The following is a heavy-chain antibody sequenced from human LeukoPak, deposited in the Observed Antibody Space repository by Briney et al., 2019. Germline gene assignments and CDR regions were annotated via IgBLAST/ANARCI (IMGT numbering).Heavy chain of an antibody. CDR2: IYHSGST. J-gene: IGHJ3*02. D-gene: IGHD4-17*01. Sequence: SETLSLTCTVSGYSISSGYYWGRIRQPPGEGLEWIGSIYHSGSTYYNPSLKSRVTISGDTSKNQFSLKLSSVTAADTAVYYCARVIYGDYVGGDAFDIWGQRTMVTASS. V-gene: IGHV4-38-2*02. CDR3: ARVIYGDYVGGDAFDI. CDR1: GYSISSGYY.